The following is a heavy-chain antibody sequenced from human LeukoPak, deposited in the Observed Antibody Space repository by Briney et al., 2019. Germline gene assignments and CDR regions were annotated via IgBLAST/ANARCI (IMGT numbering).Heavy chain of an antibody. Sequence: ASVKVSCKASGYTFTSYYMRWVRQAPGQGLEWMGIINPSGGSTSYAQKFQGRVTMTRDTSTSTVYMELSSLRSEDTAVYYCARVSYGSGSPLKYFQHWGQGTLVTVSS. CDR1: GYTFTSYY. CDR2: INPSGGST. CDR3: ARVSYGSGSPLKYFQH. J-gene: IGHJ1*01. V-gene: IGHV1-46*01. D-gene: IGHD3-10*01.